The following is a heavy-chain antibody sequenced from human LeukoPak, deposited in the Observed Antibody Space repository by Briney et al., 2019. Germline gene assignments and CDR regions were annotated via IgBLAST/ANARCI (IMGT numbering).Heavy chain of an antibody. CDR1: GGPISSYY. Sequence: SETLSLTCTVSGGPISSYYWSWIRQPPGKGLEWIGYIYYSGSTNYNPSLKSRVTISVDTSKNQFSLKLSSVTAADTAVYYCAGTQSAIGDETDEDWFDPWGQGTLVTVSS. CDR2: IYYSGST. J-gene: IGHJ5*02. D-gene: IGHD3-10*01. V-gene: IGHV4-59*08. CDR3: AGTQSAIGDETDEDWFDP.